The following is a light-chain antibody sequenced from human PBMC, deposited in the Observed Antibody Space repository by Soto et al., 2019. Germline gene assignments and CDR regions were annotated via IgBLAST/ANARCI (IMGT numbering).Light chain of an antibody. CDR2: TAS. J-gene: IGKJ1*01. CDR1: QGIGYN. V-gene: IGKV1-27*01. CDR3: QKYDSVPWS. Sequence: DIQMTQSPTSLSASVGHRVTITCRASQGIGYNLAWYQQKPGKVPKVLIYTASTLHSGVPSRFSGSGSGTEFTLTINSLQPEDVATYFCQKYDSVPWSFGQGTRVEI.